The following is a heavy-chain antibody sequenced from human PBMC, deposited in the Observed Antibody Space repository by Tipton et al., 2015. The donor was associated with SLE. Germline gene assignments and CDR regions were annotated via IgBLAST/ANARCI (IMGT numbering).Heavy chain of an antibody. Sequence: TLSLTCTVSGGSISSHYWSWIRQPPGKGLEWIGYIYYSGSTNYNPSLKSRVTISVDTSKNQVSLKLSFVTAADTAVYYCARERSSWYSNWFDPWGQGTVVTVSS. CDR1: GGSISSHY. CDR2: IYYSGST. CDR3: ARERSSWYSNWFDP. D-gene: IGHD6-13*01. J-gene: IGHJ5*02. V-gene: IGHV4-59*11.